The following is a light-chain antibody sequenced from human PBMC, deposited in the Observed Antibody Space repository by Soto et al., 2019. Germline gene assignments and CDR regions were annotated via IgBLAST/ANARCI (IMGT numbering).Light chain of an antibody. CDR3: QQYSTYPRT. CDR2: KAS. V-gene: IGKV1-5*03. CDR1: QSISNW. J-gene: IGKJ1*01. Sequence: DIQMTQSPSTLSASVGDRVTITCRASQSISNWLAWYQQKPGKAPKLLIYKASRSESGVPSRFSGSGSGTEFTLTISSLQPDDFATYYCQQYSTYPRTFGQGTKVEIK.